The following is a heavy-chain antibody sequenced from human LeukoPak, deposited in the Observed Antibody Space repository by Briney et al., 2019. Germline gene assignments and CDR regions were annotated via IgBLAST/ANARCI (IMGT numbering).Heavy chain of an antibody. J-gene: IGHJ5*02. CDR1: GYTFTSYG. D-gene: IGHD7-27*01. CDR2: ISAYNGNT. CDR3: ARAPELGNWFDP. Sequence: GSVKVFCKASGYTFTSYGISWVRQAPGQGLEWMGWISAYNGNTNYAQKLQGRVTMTTDTSTSTAYMELRSLRSDDTAVYYCARAPELGNWFDPWGQGTLVTVSS. V-gene: IGHV1-18*01.